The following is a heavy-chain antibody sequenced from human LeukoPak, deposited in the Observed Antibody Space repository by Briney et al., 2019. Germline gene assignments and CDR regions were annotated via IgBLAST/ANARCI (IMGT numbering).Heavy chain of an antibody. Sequence: GGSLRLSCAASGFTFSNYAMSWVRQAPGKGLEWVSSISSSSSYIYYADSVKGRFTISRDNAKNSLYLQMNSLRAEDTAVYYCARDLSSSWPFDYWGQGTLVTVSS. D-gene: IGHD6-13*01. CDR3: ARDLSSSWPFDY. J-gene: IGHJ4*02. V-gene: IGHV3-21*01. CDR2: ISSSSSYI. CDR1: GFTFSNYA.